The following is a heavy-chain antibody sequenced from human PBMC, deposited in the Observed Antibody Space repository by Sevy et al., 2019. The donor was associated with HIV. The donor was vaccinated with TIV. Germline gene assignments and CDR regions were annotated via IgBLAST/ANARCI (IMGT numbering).Heavy chain of an antibody. CDR1: GSTFSRYV. CDR2: IIPIFGPA. V-gene: IGHV1-69*13. Sequence: SVKVSCKASGSTFSRYVISWVRQAPGQGLEWMGGIIPIFGPANYAQKFQGRVAITADESTSTAYMELTSLRSEDTAVYYCATGITGTTRPYFDYWGQGALVTVSS. J-gene: IGHJ4*02. CDR3: ATGITGTTRPYFDY. D-gene: IGHD1-7*01.